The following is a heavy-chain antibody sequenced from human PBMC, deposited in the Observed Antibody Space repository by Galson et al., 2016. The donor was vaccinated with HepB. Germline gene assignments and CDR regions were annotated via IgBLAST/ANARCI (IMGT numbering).Heavy chain of an antibody. CDR3: ARGIAARPGGY. CDR1: GYTFTSYA. J-gene: IGHJ4*02. Sequence: SVKVSCKASGYTFTSYAMHWVRQAPGQRLEWMGWINAGNGDTKYSQKFQGRVTITRDTSASTAYMELSSLRSEDTAVYYCARGIAARPGGYWGQGTLVTVSS. D-gene: IGHD6-6*01. CDR2: INAGNGDT. V-gene: IGHV1-3*01.